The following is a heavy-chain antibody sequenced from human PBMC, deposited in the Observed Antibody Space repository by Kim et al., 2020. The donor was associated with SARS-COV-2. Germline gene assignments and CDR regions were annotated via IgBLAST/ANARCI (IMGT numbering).Heavy chain of an antibody. J-gene: IGHJ4*02. V-gene: IGHV4-34*01. D-gene: IGHD7-27*01. CDR3: ARGLGSFDY. Sequence: GSTNHSPYRKSRVNISGDTSKNQCALMVSSVTAADTAVYYCARGLGSFDYWGQGTLVTVSS. CDR2: GST.